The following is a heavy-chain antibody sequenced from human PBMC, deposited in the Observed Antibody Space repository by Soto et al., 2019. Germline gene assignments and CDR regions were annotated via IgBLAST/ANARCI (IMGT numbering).Heavy chain of an antibody. J-gene: IGHJ4*02. Sequence: SETLSLTCTVSGDSIDTSSYCWGWIRQTPGKGLEWIGSVCYRGTTYYNPSLKSRLTISVDTSKRQFSLKLSSVTAADTAVFYCARQGEHSSSYFFDSWGQGTLVTVSS. V-gene: IGHV4-39*01. CDR3: ARQGEHSSSYFFDS. D-gene: IGHD6-6*01. CDR1: GDSIDTSSYC. CDR2: VCYRGTT.